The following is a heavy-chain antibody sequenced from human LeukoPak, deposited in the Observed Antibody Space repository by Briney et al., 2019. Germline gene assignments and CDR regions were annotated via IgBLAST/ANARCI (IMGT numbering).Heavy chain of an antibody. CDR3: AKDRSGDSYGDFDY. CDR2: ISYDGSNK. V-gene: IGHV3-30*18. CDR1: GFTFSSYG. D-gene: IGHD5-18*01. J-gene: IGHJ4*02. Sequence: GRSLRLSCAASGFTFSSYGMHWVRQAPGKGLEWVAVISYDGSNKYYADSVKGRFTTSRDNSKNTLYLQMNSLRAEDTAVYYCAKDRSGDSYGDFDYWGQGTLVTVSS.